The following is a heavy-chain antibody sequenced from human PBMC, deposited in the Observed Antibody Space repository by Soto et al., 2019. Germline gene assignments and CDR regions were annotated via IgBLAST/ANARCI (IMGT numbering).Heavy chain of an antibody. CDR1: GGTFSSYA. CDR2: IIPIFGTA. D-gene: IGHD2-15*01. Sequence: QVQLVQSGAEVKKPGSSVKVSCKASGGTFSSYAISWVRQAPGQGLEWMGGIIPIFGTANYAQKFQGRVTITADESTSTAYMELSSLISEDTAVYYCASTYCSGGSCYSLYYYYGMDVWGQGTTVTVSS. CDR3: ASTYCSGGSCYSLYYYYGMDV. V-gene: IGHV1-69*01. J-gene: IGHJ6*02.